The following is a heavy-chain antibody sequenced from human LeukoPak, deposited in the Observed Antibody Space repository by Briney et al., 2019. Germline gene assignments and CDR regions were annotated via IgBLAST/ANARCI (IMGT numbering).Heavy chain of an antibody. CDR1: GFIFDDYA. Sequence: GRSLRLSCAASGFIFDDYAIHWVRRAPGKGLEWVSGISWNSGSIGYADSVKGRFTISRDNSKNTLYLQMNSLRAEDTAVYYCAKSGNVLRFLEWLLYFGAFDIWGQGTMVTVSS. J-gene: IGHJ3*02. CDR2: ISWNSGSI. CDR3: AKSGNVLRFLEWLLYFGAFDI. D-gene: IGHD3-3*01. V-gene: IGHV3-9*01.